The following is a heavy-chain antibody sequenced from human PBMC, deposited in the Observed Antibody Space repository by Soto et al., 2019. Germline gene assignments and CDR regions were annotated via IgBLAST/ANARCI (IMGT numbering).Heavy chain of an antibody. CDR1: GGSISSSSYY. Sequence: PSETLSLTCTVSGGSISSSSYYWGWIRQPPGKGLEWIGSIYYSGSTYYNPSLKSRVTISVDTSKNQFSLKLSSVTAADTAVYYCARLVVTAIRAVWFDPWGQGTLVTVSS. J-gene: IGHJ5*02. CDR2: IYYSGST. V-gene: IGHV4-39*01. D-gene: IGHD2-21*02. CDR3: ARLVVTAIRAVWFDP.